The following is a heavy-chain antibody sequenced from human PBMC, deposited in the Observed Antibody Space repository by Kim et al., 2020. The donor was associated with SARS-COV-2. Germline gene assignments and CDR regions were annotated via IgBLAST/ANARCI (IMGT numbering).Heavy chain of an antibody. CDR2: LNNDGSAT. V-gene: IGHV3-74*01. CDR3: ATSTIYAMDHFDQ. Sequence: GGSLRLSCAASGFAFGSYWMHWVRQVPGKGLMWVSRLNNDGSATYYAESVKGRFTISRLNSQHTLYLHMGSPSVDDTAVYYCATSTIYAMDHFDQLGQGTLVTVSS. D-gene: IGHD2-8*01. J-gene: IGHJ5*02. CDR1: GFAFGSYW.